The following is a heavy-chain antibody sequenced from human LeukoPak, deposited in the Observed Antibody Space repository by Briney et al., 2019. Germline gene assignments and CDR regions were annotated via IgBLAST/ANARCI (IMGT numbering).Heavy chain of an antibody. V-gene: IGHV4-31*03. CDR3: ARVALNGGWLQLTIPYYFDY. Sequence: SQTLSLTCTVSGGSISSGGYYWSWIRQHPGKGLEWIGYIYYSGSTYYNPSLKSRVTISVDTSKNQFSLKLSSVTAADTAVYYCARVALNGGWLQLTIPYYFDYWGQGILVTVSS. D-gene: IGHD5-24*01. J-gene: IGHJ4*02. CDR2: IYYSGST. CDR1: GGSISSGGYY.